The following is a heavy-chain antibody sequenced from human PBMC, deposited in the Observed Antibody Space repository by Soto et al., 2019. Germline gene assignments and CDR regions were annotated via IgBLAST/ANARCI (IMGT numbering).Heavy chain of an antibody. D-gene: IGHD3-22*01. Sequence: PSETLSLTCTVSGGSISSYYWSWIRQPPGKGLEWIGYIYYSGSTNYNPSLKSRVTISVDTSKNQFSLKLSSVTAADTAVYYCARADYYDTSGYSIWGQGTLVPSPQ. J-gene: IGHJ4*02. V-gene: IGHV4-59*01. CDR2: IYYSGST. CDR3: ARADYYDTSGYSI. CDR1: GGSISSYY.